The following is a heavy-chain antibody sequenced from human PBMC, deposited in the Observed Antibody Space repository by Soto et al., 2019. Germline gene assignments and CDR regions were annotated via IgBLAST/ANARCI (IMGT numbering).Heavy chain of an antibody. CDR2: ISYDGSNK. J-gene: IGHJ4*02. CDR1: GFTFSSYA. CDR3: ARDLGVGATTPGW. Sequence: QVQLVESGGGVVQPGRSLRLSCAASGFTFSSYAMHWVRQAPGKGLEWVAVISYDGSNKYYADSVKGRFTISRDNSKNTLYLQMNSLRAEDTAVYYCARDLGVGATTPGWWGQGTLVTVSS. D-gene: IGHD1-26*01. V-gene: IGHV3-30-3*01.